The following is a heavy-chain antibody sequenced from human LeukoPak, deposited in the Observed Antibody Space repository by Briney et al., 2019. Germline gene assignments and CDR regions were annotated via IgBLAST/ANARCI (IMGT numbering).Heavy chain of an antibody. CDR3: ARGTMTTVTYYFDY. CDR2: VYYSGST. V-gene: IGHV4-59*02. CDR1: GGSVSTYY. J-gene: IGHJ4*02. D-gene: IGHD4-17*01. Sequence: SETLSLTCTVSGGSVSTYYWSWIRQPPGKGLEWIGYVYYSGSTNYNPSLKSRVTISVDTSKNQLSLKLSSVTAADTAVYYCARGTMTTVTYYFDYWGQGTLVTVSS.